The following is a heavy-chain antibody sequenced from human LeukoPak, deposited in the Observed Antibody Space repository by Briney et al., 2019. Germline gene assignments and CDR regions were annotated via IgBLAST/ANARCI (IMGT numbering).Heavy chain of an antibody. CDR2: TYSGSTT. J-gene: IGHJ4*02. D-gene: IGHD3-22*01. Sequence: PGGSLRLSCAASGFTVSINYMNWVRQAPGNGLKWVSLTYSGSTTNYADSVKGRFTISRDNSKNTLYLQMNSLRVEDTAVYYCAKGPRPGSSGYPNLDHWGQGTLVTVSS. CDR1: GFTVSINY. CDR3: AKGPRPGSSGYPNLDH. V-gene: IGHV3-53*01.